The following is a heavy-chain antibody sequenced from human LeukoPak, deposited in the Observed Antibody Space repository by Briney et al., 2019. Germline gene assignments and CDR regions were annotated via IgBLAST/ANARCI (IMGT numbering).Heavy chain of an antibody. CDR2: IKQDGSES. V-gene: IGHV3-7*03. CDR1: GFTFSNYW. J-gene: IGHJ6*03. Sequence: GGSLRLSCGGSGFTFSNYWMNWVRQAPGKGLEWVANIKQDGSESHYVDSVKGRFTISRDNAKNSLYLQMNSLRAEDTAVYYCARGRQQLVLKYYYYYMDVWGKGTTVTVSS. CDR3: ARGRQQLVLKYYYYYMDV. D-gene: IGHD6-13*01.